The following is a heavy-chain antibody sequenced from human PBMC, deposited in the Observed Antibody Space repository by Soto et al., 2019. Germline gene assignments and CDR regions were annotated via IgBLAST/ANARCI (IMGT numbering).Heavy chain of an antibody. Sequence: GGSLRLSCAASGFTFSSYGMHWVRQAPGKGLEWVAVISYDGSNKYYADSVKGRFTISRDNSKNTLYLQMNSLRAEDTAVYYCAKDGRWLHTPLYYFDYWGQGTLVTVSS. CDR2: ISYDGSNK. D-gene: IGHD5-12*01. J-gene: IGHJ4*02. CDR3: AKDGRWLHTPLYYFDY. CDR1: GFTFSSYG. V-gene: IGHV3-30*18.